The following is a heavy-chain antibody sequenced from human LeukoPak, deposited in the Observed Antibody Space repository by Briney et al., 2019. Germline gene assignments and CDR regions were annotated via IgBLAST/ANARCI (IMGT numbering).Heavy chain of an antibody. CDR1: GFTFSSYW. V-gene: IGHV3-74*01. J-gene: IGHJ4*02. CDR2: INTDGANT. D-gene: IGHD1-26*01. Sequence: GGSLRLSCAASGFTFSSYWMHWVRQVPGKGLVWVSRINTDGANTTYADSVKGRFTMSRDNAKSRLYLQMNSLRAEDTAVYYCARGYSGTYRVDYWGQGTLVTVSS. CDR3: ARGYSGTYRVDY.